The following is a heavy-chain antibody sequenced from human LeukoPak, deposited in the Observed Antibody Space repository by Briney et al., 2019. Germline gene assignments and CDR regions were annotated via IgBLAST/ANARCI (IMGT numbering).Heavy chain of an antibody. D-gene: IGHD4-11*01. V-gene: IGHV1-18*01. Sequence: ASVKVSCKASGYTFTNYGVSWVRQAPGQGLEWMGRISGYNGYTSYAQKFQFRVTMTTDTSTSTAYMELRSLTSDDTAVYYCARDKAVTTELTQYFHHWGQGTLVTVSS. CDR3: ARDKAVTTELTQYFHH. J-gene: IGHJ1*01. CDR2: ISGYNGYT. CDR1: GYTFTNYG.